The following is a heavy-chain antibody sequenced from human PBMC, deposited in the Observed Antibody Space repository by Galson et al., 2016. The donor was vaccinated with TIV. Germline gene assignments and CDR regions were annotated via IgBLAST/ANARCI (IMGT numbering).Heavy chain of an antibody. CDR3: TKDSSVSVVVTAKGFDY. V-gene: IGHV3-30*02. CDR1: GFTFSSYG. D-gene: IGHD2-21*02. J-gene: IGHJ4*02. CDR2: LRYDGSNK. Sequence: SLRLSCAASGFTFSSYGMHWVRQAPGKGLEWVAFLRYDGSNKYYGDSMKGRFTISRDNSKNTLYLQMNSLRAEDTAVYYCTKDSSVSVVVTAKGFDYWGQGTLVTVSS.